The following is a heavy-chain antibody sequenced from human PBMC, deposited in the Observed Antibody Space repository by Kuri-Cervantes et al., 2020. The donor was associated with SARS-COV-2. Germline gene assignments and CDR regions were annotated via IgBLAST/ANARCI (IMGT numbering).Heavy chain of an antibody. J-gene: IGHJ6*02. CDR2: INSDGSST. CDR3: ARGPYYDILTGYYTRRHYYGMDV. D-gene: IGHD3-9*01. CDR1: GGSFSGYY. V-gene: IGHV3-74*01. Sequence: LSLTCAVYGGSFSGYYWSWIRQPPGKGLVWVSRINSDGSSTSYADSVKGRFTISRDNAKNTLYLQMNSLRAEDTAVYYCARGPYYDILTGYYTRRHYYGMDVWGQGTTVTVSS.